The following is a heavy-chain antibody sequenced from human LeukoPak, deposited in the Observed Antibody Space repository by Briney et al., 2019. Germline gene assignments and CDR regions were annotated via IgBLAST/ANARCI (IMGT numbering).Heavy chain of an antibody. D-gene: IGHD4-23*01. CDR2: ISGSGGST. CDR1: GVTFSSNA. J-gene: IGHJ4*02. Sequence: GGSLRLSSAASGVTFSSNAMCWVRQAPGKGLEWVSAISGSGGSTYYADSVKGRFTISRDNSKNTLYLQMNSLRAQDSAVYYSAKDHNGGNNYWGQGTLVTVSS. CDR3: AKDHNGGNNY. V-gene: IGHV3-23*01.